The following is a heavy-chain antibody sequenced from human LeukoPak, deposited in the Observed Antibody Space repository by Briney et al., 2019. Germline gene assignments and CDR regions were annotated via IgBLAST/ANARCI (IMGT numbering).Heavy chain of an antibody. Sequence: ASVKVSCKASGYTFTSYDINWVRQATGQGLEWMGWMNPNSGNTGYAQKFQGRVTMTRNTSISTAYMELSSLRSEDTAVYYCATPPVTRWGAFDIWGQGTMVTVSS. CDR1: GYTFTSYD. CDR2: MNPNSGNT. D-gene: IGHD4-23*01. V-gene: IGHV1-8*01. J-gene: IGHJ3*02. CDR3: ATPPVTRWGAFDI.